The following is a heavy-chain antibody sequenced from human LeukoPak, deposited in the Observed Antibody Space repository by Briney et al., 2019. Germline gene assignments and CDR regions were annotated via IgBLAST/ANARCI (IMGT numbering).Heavy chain of an antibody. D-gene: IGHD6-13*01. V-gene: IGHV5-51*01. CDR1: GYSFTSHW. Sequence: GESLKISCKGSGYSFTSHWIGWVRQMPGKGLEWMGIIYPGDSDTRYSPSFQGQVTISADKSISTAYLQWSSLKASDTAMYYCARLQYASSWQTLPIDYWGQGTLVAVSS. J-gene: IGHJ4*02. CDR2: IYPGDSDT. CDR3: ARLQYASSWQTLPIDY.